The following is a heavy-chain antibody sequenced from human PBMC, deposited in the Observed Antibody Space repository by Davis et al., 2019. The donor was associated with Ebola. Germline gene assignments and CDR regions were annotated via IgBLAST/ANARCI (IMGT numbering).Heavy chain of an antibody. J-gene: IGHJ6*02. CDR3: ARDLHYGDSTGSYYYGMDV. D-gene: IGHD4-17*01. CDR2: INPNSGGT. CDR1: GYTFTGYY. Sequence: ASVKVSCKASGYTFTGYYMHWVRQAPGQGLEWMGWINPNSGGTNYAQKFQGWVTMTRDTSISTAYMELSRLRSDDTAVYYCARDLHYGDSTGSYYYGMDVWGQGTTVTVSS. V-gene: IGHV1-2*04.